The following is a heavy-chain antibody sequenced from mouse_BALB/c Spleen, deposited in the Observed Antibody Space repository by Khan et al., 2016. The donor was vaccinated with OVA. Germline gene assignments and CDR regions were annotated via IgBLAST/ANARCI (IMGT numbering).Heavy chain of an antibody. CDR2: IYPSNGDT. CDR1: GYTFTSYV. Sequence: EVQLQESGPELVKPGASVKMSCKASGYTFTSYVMHWVKQKPGQGLEWIGYIYPSNGDTKYSAKFQGKATLTSDKSSNTAYMELSSLTAEDAAVYFCARNYRSDVYGENWGQGTTLTVSS. J-gene: IGHJ2*01. CDR3: ARNYRSDVYGEN. D-gene: IGHD2-14*01. V-gene: IGHV1S136*01.